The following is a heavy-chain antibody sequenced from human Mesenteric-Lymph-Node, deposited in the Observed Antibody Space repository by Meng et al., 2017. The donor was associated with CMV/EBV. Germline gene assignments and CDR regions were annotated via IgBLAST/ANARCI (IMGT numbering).Heavy chain of an antibody. CDR2: ISYDGSNK. D-gene: IGHD5-18*01. CDR1: GFTFSSYA. Sequence: GESLKISCAASGFTFSSYAMHWVRQAPGKGLEWVAVISYDGSNKYYADSVKGRFTISRDNSKNTLYLQMNSLRAEDTAVYYCARGENRGLWSGVYYYYYGMDVWGQGTTVTVSS. CDR3: ARGENRGLWSGVYYYYYGMDV. J-gene: IGHJ6*02. V-gene: IGHV3-30*04.